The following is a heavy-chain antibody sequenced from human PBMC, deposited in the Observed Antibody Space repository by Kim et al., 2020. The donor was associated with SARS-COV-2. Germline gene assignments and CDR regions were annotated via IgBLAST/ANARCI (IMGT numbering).Heavy chain of an antibody. Sequence: GGSLRLSCAASGFTFSSYGMHWVRQAPGKGLEWVAVIWYDGSNKYYADSVKGRFTISRDNSKNTLYLQMNSLRAEDTAVYYCARDVVLMVYEYYYYYYGMDVWGQGTTVTVSS. J-gene: IGHJ6*02. CDR3: ARDVVLMVYEYYYYYYGMDV. D-gene: IGHD2-8*01. CDR1: GFTFSSYG. V-gene: IGHV3-33*01. CDR2: IWYDGSNK.